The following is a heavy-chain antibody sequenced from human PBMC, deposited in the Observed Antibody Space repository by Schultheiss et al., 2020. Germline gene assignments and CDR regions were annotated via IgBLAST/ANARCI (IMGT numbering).Heavy chain of an antibody. Sequence: ASVKVSCKASGYTFTSYGISWVRQAPGQGLEWMGRINPNSGGTNYAQKFQGRVTMTRDTSISTAYMELSRLRSDDTAVYYCASRYYGSGRGYYYMDVWGKGTTVTVSS. CDR1: GYTFTSYG. V-gene: IGHV1-2*06. CDR3: ASRYYGSGRGYYYMDV. D-gene: IGHD3-10*01. CDR2: INPNSGGT. J-gene: IGHJ6*03.